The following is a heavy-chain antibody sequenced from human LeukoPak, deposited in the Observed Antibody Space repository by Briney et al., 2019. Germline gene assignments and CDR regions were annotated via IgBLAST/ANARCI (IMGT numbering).Heavy chain of an antibody. V-gene: IGHV1-2*02. D-gene: IGHD3-22*01. Sequence: ASVKVSCKASGYTFTGYYMHWVRQAPGQGLEWMGWINPNSGGTNYAQKFQGRVTMTRDTSISTAYMELSRLSSVTAADTAVYYCARLGSNYYDSSGYKPVRDYWGQGTLVTVSS. J-gene: IGHJ4*02. CDR3: ARLGSNYYDSSGYKPVRDY. CDR2: INPNSGGT. CDR1: GYTFTGYY.